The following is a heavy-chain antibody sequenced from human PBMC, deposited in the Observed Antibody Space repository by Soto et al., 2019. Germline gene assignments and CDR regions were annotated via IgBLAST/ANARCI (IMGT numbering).Heavy chain of an antibody. CDR3: ARGGLSITMVRGVPDNWFDP. CDR2: IFYSGTT. CDR1: GGSISSGGYY. D-gene: IGHD3-10*01. V-gene: IGHV4-31*03. J-gene: IGHJ5*02. Sequence: SETLSLTCTVSGGSISSGGYYWNCIRQHPGKGLEWIGYIFYSGTTYYNPSLKSRVTISVDTSKNQFSLKLSSVTAADTAVYYCARGGLSITMVRGVPDNWFDPWGQGTLVTVS.